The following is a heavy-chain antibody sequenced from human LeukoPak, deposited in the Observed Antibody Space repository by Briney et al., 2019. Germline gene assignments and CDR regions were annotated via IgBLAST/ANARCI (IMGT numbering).Heavy chain of an antibody. CDR1: GFTLSSYS. V-gene: IGHV3-48*04. J-gene: IGHJ4*02. D-gene: IGHD3-10*01. Sequence: GGSLRLSCAASGFTLSSYSMNWVRQAPGKGLEWVSYISSSSSTIYYADSVKGRFTISRDNAKNSLYLQMNSLRAEDTAVYYCARDGYYGSRRQFDYWGQGTLVTVSS. CDR3: ARDGYYGSRRQFDY. CDR2: ISSSSSTI.